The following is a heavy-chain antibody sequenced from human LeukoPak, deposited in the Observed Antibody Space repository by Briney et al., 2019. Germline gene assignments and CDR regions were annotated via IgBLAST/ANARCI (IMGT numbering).Heavy chain of an antibody. D-gene: IGHD6-13*01. CDR2: IYTSGST. Sequence: SETLSLTCTASGGSISSFYWSWLQQPAGKGLEWIGRIYTSGSTNYNPSLKSRVTMSVDTSKNQFSLKLSSVTAADTAVYYCARDVVAAAGTWDYWGQGTLVTVSS. CDR3: ARDVVAAAGTWDY. J-gene: IGHJ4*02. CDR1: GGSISSFY. V-gene: IGHV4-4*07.